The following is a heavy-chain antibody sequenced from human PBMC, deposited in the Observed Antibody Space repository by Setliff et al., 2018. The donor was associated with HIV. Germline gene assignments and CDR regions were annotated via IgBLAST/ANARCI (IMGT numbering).Heavy chain of an antibody. Sequence: ASVKVSCKASGYRFTGFAIHWVRQAPGQRFEWMGWINAGTGNTRYSQKFQDRVTISRDIHANTAYMELSSLRSEDTAIYYCARSLREYSYGSPDYWGPGTLVTVS. J-gene: IGHJ4*02. CDR1: GYRFTGFA. CDR2: INAGTGNT. V-gene: IGHV1-3*01. CDR3: ARSLREYSYGSPDY. D-gene: IGHD5-18*01.